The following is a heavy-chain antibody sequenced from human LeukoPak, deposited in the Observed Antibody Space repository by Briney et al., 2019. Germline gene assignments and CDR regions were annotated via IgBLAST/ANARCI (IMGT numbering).Heavy chain of an antibody. CDR3: ARGGTMVRYIYYFDY. Sequence: PSETLSLTCTVSGGSISRYYWSWVRQPAGQGLEWLGRIYTSGSTNYNPSLKSRVTMSVYTSKNQFSLKLSSVTAADTAVYYCARGGTMVRYIYYFDYWGQGTLVTVSS. V-gene: IGHV4-4*07. CDR1: GGSISRYY. D-gene: IGHD3-10*01. CDR2: IYTSGST. J-gene: IGHJ4*02.